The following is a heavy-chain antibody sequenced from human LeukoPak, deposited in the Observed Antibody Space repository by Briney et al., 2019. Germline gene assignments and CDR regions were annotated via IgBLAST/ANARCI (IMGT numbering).Heavy chain of an antibody. CDR3: ASGKLGIAHNYFDY. V-gene: IGHV1-69*05. CDR2: IIPIFGTA. J-gene: IGHJ4*02. CDR1: GGTFSSYA. Sequence: SVKVSCKASGGTFSSYAISWVRQAPGQGLEWMGGIIPIFGTANYAQKFQGRVTITTDESTSTAYMELSSLRSEDTAVYYCASGKLGIAHNYFDYWGQGTLVTVSS. D-gene: IGHD7-27*01.